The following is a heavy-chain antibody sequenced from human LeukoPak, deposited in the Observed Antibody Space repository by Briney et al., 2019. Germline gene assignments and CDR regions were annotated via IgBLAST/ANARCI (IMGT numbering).Heavy chain of an antibody. D-gene: IGHD5-18*01. CDR1: GYTFTSYG. CDR2: INPNSGGT. J-gene: IGHJ5*02. Sequence: GASVKVSCKASGYTFTSYGISWVRQAPGQGLEWMGWINPNSGGTNYAQKFQGRVTMTRDTSISTAYMELSRLRSDDTAVYYCARDVGGYSYAANWFDPWGQGTLVTVSS. CDR3: ARDVGGYSYAANWFDP. V-gene: IGHV1-2*02.